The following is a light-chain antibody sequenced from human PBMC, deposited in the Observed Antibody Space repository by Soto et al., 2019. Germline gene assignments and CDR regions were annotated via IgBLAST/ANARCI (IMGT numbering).Light chain of an antibody. CDR2: EVT. J-gene: IGLJ1*01. CDR3: ASYAGTRLFV. V-gene: IGLV2-8*01. CDR1: SSDVDFYNF. Sequence: QSVLTQPPSASGSPGQSLTISCTGTSSDVDFYNFVSWYQQRPGKAPKLVIYEVTKRPSGVPDRFSGSKSSSTASLTVSGLQADDEADYYCASYAGTRLFVFGSGTKLTVL.